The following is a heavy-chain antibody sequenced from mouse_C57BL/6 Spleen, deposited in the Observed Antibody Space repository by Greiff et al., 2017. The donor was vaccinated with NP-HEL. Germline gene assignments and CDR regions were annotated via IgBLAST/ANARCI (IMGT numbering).Heavy chain of an antibody. CDR2: INPNNGGT. CDR1: GYTFTDYN. J-gene: IGHJ2*01. V-gene: IGHV1-18*01. D-gene: IGHD3-1*01. Sequence: EVKLQQSGPELVKPGASVKIPCKASGYTFTDYNMDWVKQSHGKSLEWIGDINPNNGGTIYNQKFKGKATLTVDKSSSTAYMELRSLTSEDTAVYYCARSGEGENYFDYWGQGTTLTVSS. CDR3: ARSGEGENYFDY.